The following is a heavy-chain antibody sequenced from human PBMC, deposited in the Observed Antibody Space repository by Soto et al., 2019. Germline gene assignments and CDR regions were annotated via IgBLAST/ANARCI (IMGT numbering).Heavy chain of an antibody. D-gene: IGHD6-6*01. CDR3: ARGPPKWQRIAARPLYYYYGMDV. Sequence: SETLSLTCAVYGGSFSGYYWSWIRQPPGKGLEWIGEINHSGSTNYNPSLKSRVTISVDTSKNQFSLKLSSVTAADTAVYYCARGPPKWQRIAARPLYYYYGMDVWGQGTTVTSP. J-gene: IGHJ6*02. CDR2: INHSGST. V-gene: IGHV4-34*01. CDR1: GGSFSGYY.